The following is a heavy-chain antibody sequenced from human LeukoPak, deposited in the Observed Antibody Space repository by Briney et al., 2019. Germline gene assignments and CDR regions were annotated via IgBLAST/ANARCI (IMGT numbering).Heavy chain of an antibody. J-gene: IGHJ6*02. Sequence: GGSLRLSCAAPRFTFSSYGMHWVRQAPGEGLKWVAVISYDGSNKYYADSVKGRFTISRDNSKNTLFLQMNSLRAEDTAVYYCAKDRGVYGSGSYFYYYGMDVWGQGATVTVSS. CDR1: RFTFSSYG. CDR2: ISYDGSNK. D-gene: IGHD3-10*01. CDR3: AKDRGVYGSGSYFYYYGMDV. V-gene: IGHV3-30*18.